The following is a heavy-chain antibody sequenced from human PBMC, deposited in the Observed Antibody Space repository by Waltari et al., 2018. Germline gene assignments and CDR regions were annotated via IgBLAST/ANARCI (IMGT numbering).Heavy chain of an antibody. V-gene: IGHV4-59*01. D-gene: IGHD3-3*01. Sequence: WSWIRQPPGKGLEWIGYIYYSGSTNYNPSLKSRVTISVDTSKNQFSLKLSSVTAADTAVYYCAGPRRSGYDYWGQGTLVTVSS. CDR3: AGPRRSGYDY. CDR2: IYYSGST. J-gene: IGHJ4*02.